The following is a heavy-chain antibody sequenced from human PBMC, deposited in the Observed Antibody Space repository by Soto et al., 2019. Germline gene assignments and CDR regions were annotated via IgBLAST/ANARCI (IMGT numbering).Heavy chain of an antibody. Sequence: SETLSLTCTVSGGSIISYYWSWIRQPPGKGLEWIGYIYYSGSTNYNPSLKSRVTISVDTSKNQFSLKLSSVTAADTAVYYCGRLVTIFGVVIIEQNRNWFDPWGQGTLVTVSS. CDR2: IYYSGST. J-gene: IGHJ5*02. CDR3: GRLVTIFGVVIIEQNRNWFDP. D-gene: IGHD3-3*01. CDR1: GGSIISYY. V-gene: IGHV4-59*08.